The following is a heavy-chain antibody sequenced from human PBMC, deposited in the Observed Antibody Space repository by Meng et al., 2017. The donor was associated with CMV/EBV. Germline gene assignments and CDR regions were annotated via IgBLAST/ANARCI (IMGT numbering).Heavy chain of an antibody. CDR3: ARAPPTFPPSGLGMDV. J-gene: IGHJ6*02. CDR2: IGTAGDT. Sequence: GESLKISCAASGFTFSSYDMHWVRQATGKGLEWVSAIGTAGDTYYQGSVKGRFTISRENAKNYSYLQLNSLRAADTAVYYCARAPPTFPPSGLGMDVWGQGTTVTVSS. D-gene: IGHD3-10*01. V-gene: IGHV3-13*01. CDR1: GFTFSSYD.